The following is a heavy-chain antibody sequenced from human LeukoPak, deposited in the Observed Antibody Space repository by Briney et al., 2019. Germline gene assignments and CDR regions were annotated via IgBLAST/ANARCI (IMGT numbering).Heavy chain of an antibody. CDR2: INAGNGNT. D-gene: IGHD3-10*01. Sequence: ASVKVSCKASGYTFTSCAMHWVRQAPGQRLEWMGWINAGNGNTKYSQKFQGRVTITRDTSASTAYMELSSLRSEDTAVYYCARDLVVRGVIDAFDIWGQGTMVTVSS. CDR3: ARDLVVRGVIDAFDI. V-gene: IGHV1-3*01. J-gene: IGHJ3*02. CDR1: GYTFTSCA.